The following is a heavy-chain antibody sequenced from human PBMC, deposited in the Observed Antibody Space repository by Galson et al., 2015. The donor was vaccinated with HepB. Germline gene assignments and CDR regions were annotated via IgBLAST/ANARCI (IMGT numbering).Heavy chain of an antibody. CDR3: ARGLAARPGWFDP. Sequence: SVKVSCKASGGTFSSYAISWVRQAPGQGLEWMGGIIPIFGTANYAQKFQGRVTITADESTSTAYMELSSLRSEDTAVYYCARGLAARPGWFDPWGQGTLVTVSS. D-gene: IGHD6-6*01. CDR2: IIPIFGTA. J-gene: IGHJ5*02. CDR1: GGTFSSYA. V-gene: IGHV1-69*13.